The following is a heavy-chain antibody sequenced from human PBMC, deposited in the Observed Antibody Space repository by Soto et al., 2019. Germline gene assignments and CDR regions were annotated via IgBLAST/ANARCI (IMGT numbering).Heavy chain of an antibody. V-gene: IGHV1-69*13. CDR3: ARGVLCSGGSCYSWPYNWFDP. CDR1: GGTFSSYA. CDR2: IIPIFGTA. J-gene: IGHJ5*02. D-gene: IGHD2-15*01. Sequence: SVKVSCKASGGTFSSYAISWVRQAPGQGLEWMGGIIPIFGTANYAQKFQGRVTITADESTSTAYMELSSLRSEDTAVYYCARGVLCSGGSCYSWPYNWFDPWGQGTLVTVSS.